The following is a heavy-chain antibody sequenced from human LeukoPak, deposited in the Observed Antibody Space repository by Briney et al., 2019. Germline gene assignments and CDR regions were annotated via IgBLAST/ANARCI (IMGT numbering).Heavy chain of an antibody. V-gene: IGHV4-31*03. CDR1: GGSISSGGYY. D-gene: IGHD2-15*01. Sequence: SETLSLTCTVSGGSISSGGYYWSWIRQHPGKGLEWIGYIYYSGSTYYNPSLKSRVTISVDTSGNQFSLKLSSVTAADTAVYYCARDHNCSGGSCYDNWFDPWGQGTLVTVSS. CDR3: ARDHNCSGGSCYDNWFDP. CDR2: IYYSGST. J-gene: IGHJ5*02.